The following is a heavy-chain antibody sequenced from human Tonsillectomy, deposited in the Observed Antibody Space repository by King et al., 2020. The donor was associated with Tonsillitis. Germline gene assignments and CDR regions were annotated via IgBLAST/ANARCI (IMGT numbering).Heavy chain of an antibody. D-gene: IGHD6-13*01. V-gene: IGHV3-23*04. CDR1: GFTFSSYA. J-gene: IGHJ4*02. CDR2: ISGSGGST. CDR3: AKDTGQQLVPTGPYFDY. Sequence: VQLVESGGGLVQPGGSLRLSCAASGFTFSSYAMSWVRQAPGKGLEWVSAISGSGGSTYYADSVKGRFTISRDNSKNTLYLQMNSLRAEDTAVYYCAKDTGQQLVPTGPYFDYGGQGTLVTVSS.